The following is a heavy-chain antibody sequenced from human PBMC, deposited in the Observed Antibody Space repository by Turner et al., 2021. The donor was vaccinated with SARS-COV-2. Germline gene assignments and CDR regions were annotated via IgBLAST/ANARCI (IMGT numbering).Heavy chain of an antibody. CDR2: ISGSGGTT. CDR3: AKADRVMIVVVITLFDY. V-gene: IGHV3-23*01. J-gene: IGHJ4*02. D-gene: IGHD3-22*01. Sequence: EVQLLESGGGLVQPGGSRIPSCAASAFTFSSYAISWVRQAPGKGLEWVSAISGSGGTTYYADSVKGRFTISRDNSKNTLYLQMNSLRAEDTAVYYCAKADRVMIVVVITLFDYWGQGTLVTVSS. CDR1: AFTFSSYA.